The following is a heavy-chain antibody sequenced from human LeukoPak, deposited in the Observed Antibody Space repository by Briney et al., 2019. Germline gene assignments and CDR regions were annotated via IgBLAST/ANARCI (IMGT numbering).Heavy chain of an antibody. Sequence: ASVKVSCKASGYTFTSYYMHWVRQAPGQGLEWMGIINPSGGSTSYAQKFQGRVTMTRDTSTSTVYMELSSLRSEDTAVYYCARDYYDSSSFRAPSDYWGQGTLVTVSP. CDR2: INPSGGST. D-gene: IGHD3-22*01. CDR1: GYTFTSYY. V-gene: IGHV1-46*01. J-gene: IGHJ4*02. CDR3: ARDYYDSSSFRAPSDY.